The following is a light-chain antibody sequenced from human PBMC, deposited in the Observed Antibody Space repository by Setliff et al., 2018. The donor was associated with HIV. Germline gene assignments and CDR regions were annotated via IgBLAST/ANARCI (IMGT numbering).Light chain of an antibody. CDR3: SSYTSSNTVV. CDR1: SSDVGGYNS. J-gene: IGLJ2*01. V-gene: IGLV2-14*01. Sequence: QSVLTQPASVSGSPGQSITISCTGTSSDVGGYNSVSWYQQHPGKAPKLMIYEVSNRPSGVSDRFSGSKSGNTASLTISGLQAEDEADYYCSSYTSSNTVVFGGGTKVTVL. CDR2: EVS.